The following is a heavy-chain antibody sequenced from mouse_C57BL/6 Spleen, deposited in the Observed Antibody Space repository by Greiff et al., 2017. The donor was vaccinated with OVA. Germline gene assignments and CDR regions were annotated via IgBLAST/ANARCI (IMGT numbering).Heavy chain of an antibody. J-gene: IGHJ3*01. D-gene: IGHD2-12*01. CDR1: GYTFTSYW. Sequence: QVQLQQPGAELVKPGASVKLSCKASGYTFTSYWLHWVKQRPGQGLEWIGMIPPNSGSTNYNEKFKSKATLTVDKSSSTAYMQLSSLTSEDSAVYYSASIDPDWYAYWGQGALVTVSA. CDR3: ASIDPDWYAY. V-gene: IGHV1-64*01. CDR2: IPPNSGST.